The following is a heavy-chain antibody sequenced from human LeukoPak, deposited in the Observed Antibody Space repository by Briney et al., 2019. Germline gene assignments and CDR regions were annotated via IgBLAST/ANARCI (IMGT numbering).Heavy chain of an antibody. J-gene: IGHJ3*02. CDR2: IIPILGIA. D-gene: IGHD2-2*01. Sequence: ASVKVSCKASGGTFSSYAISWVRQAPGQGLEWMGRIIPILGIANYAQKFQGRVTITADKSTSTAYMELSSLRSEDTAVYYCAAGHSRYCSSTSCYGEDAFDIWGQGTMATVSS. CDR3: AAGHSRYCSSTSCYGEDAFDI. V-gene: IGHV1-69*04. CDR1: GGTFSSYA.